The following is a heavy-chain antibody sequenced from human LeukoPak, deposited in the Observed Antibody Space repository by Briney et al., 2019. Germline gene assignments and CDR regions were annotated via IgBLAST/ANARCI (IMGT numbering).Heavy chain of an antibody. CDR3: ARERRDGYKVYFDY. J-gene: IGHJ4*02. D-gene: IGHD5-24*01. CDR2: IYYSGST. V-gene: IGHV4-39*07. CDR1: GGSISSSSYY. Sequence: SETLSLTCTVSGGSISSSSYYWGWIRQPAGKGLEWIGSIYYSGSTNYNPSLKSRVTISVDTSKNQFSLRLSSVTAADTAVYYCARERRDGYKVYFDYWGQGTLVTVSS.